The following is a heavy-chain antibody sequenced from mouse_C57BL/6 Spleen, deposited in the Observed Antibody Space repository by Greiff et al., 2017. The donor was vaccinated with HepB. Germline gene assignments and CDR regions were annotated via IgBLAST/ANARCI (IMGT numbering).Heavy chain of an antibody. Sequence: VQLKESGGGLVKPGGSLKLSCAASGFTFSDYGMHWVRQAPEKGLEWVAYISSGSSTIYYADTVKGRFTISRDNAKNTLFLQMTSLRSEDTAMYYCARNGVYYDYDGSWFAYWGQGTLVTVSA. CDR1: GFTFSDYG. D-gene: IGHD2-4*01. V-gene: IGHV5-17*01. CDR2: ISSGSSTI. CDR3: ARNGVYYDYDGSWFAY. J-gene: IGHJ3*01.